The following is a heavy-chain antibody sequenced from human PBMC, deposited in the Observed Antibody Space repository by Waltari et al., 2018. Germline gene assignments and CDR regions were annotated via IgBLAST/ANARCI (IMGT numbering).Heavy chain of an antibody. CDR3: ARDVGDYVWGSYGTLDY. CDR2: IWYDGSNK. D-gene: IGHD3-16*01. CDR1: GFTFSSYG. Sequence: QVQLVESGGGVVQPGRSLRLSCAASGFTFSSYGMHWVRQAPGKGLEWVAGIWYDGSNKYYADSVKGRFTISRDNSKNTLYLQMNSLRAEDTAVYYCARDVGDYVWGSYGTLDYWGQGTLVTVSS. V-gene: IGHV3-33*01. J-gene: IGHJ4*02.